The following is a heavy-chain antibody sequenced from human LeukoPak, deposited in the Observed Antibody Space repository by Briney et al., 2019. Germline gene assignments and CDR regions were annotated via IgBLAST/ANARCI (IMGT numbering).Heavy chain of an antibody. Sequence: SETLSLTCTVSGGSISSGGYYWSWIRQHPGKGLEWIGYIYYSGSTYYSPSPKSRVTISVDTSKNQFSLKLSSVTAADTAVYYCARVPSSGYYPLFDYWGQGTLVTVS. D-gene: IGHD3-22*01. CDR3: ARVPSSGYYPLFDY. J-gene: IGHJ4*02. V-gene: IGHV4-31*03. CDR1: GGSISSGGYY. CDR2: IYYSGST.